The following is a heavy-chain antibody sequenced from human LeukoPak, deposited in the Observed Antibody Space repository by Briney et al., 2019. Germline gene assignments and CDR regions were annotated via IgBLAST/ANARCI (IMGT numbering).Heavy chain of an antibody. D-gene: IGHD3-22*01. J-gene: IGHJ5*02. CDR3: ARDATYYYDSSGYYRPDWLDP. CDR1: GFTFSSSG. V-gene: IGHV3-23*01. Sequence: GGSLRLSCAASGFTFSSSGMTWVRQAPGKGLEWVSTVSGSSGSTYYADSVKGRFTISRDISKSTLYLQMNSLRAEDTAVYYCARDATYYYDSSGYYRPDWLDPWGQGTLVTVSS. CDR2: VSGSSGST.